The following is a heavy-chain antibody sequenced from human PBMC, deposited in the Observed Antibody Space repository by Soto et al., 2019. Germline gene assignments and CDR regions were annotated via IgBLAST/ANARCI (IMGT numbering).Heavy chain of an antibody. D-gene: IGHD2-15*01. CDR3: AKGGYGGSDYYGMDV. Sequence: GALRLSCAASGFTFSSYAMHWVRQAPGKWLDWVAVISYDGSNKYYADSVKGRFTISRDNSKNTLYLQMNSLRAEDTAVYYCAKGGYGGSDYYGMDVWGQGTTVTVSS. CDR2: ISYDGSNK. V-gene: IGHV3-30-3*01. J-gene: IGHJ6*02. CDR1: GFTFSSYA.